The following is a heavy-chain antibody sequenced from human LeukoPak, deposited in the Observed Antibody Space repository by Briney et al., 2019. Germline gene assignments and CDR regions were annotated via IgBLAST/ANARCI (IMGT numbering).Heavy chain of an antibody. CDR2: IIPILGIA. J-gene: IGHJ4*02. CDR3: ARDPGMVRGVMGLDY. V-gene: IGHV1-69*10. CDR1: GGTFSSYA. D-gene: IGHD3-10*01. Sequence: SVKVSCKASGGTFSSYAISWVRQAPGQGLEWMGGIIPILGIANYAQKFQGRVTITADKSTSTAYMELSSLRSEDTAVYYCARDPGMVRGVMGLDYWGQGTLVTVSS.